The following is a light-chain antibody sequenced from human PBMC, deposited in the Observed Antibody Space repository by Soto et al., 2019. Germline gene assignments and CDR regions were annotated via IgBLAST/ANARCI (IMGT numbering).Light chain of an antibody. CDR3: QQYADTPRT. Sequence: EIVLTQSPGTLSLSPGERATLSCRASQSVTNSYLAWYQQKSGQAPSLLIYDASHRATGIPDRFSGSGSGTDFTLTISRVEPEDFAVYYCQQYADTPRTFGQGTKVEIK. J-gene: IGKJ1*01. CDR2: DAS. CDR1: QSVTNSY. V-gene: IGKV3-20*01.